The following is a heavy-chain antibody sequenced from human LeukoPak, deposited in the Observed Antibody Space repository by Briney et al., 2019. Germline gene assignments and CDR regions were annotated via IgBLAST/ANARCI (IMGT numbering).Heavy chain of an antibody. CDR1: GFTFSSYG. J-gene: IGHJ4*02. D-gene: IGHD3-22*01. CDR3: AKEARRPHYYDSSGYYFDY. Sequence: GGSLRLSCAASGFTFSSYGMHWVRQAPGKGLEWVAFIRYDGSNKYYADSVKGRFTISRDNSKNTLYLQMNSLRAEDTAVYYCAKEARRPHYYDSSGYYFDYWGQGTLVTVSS. V-gene: IGHV3-30*02. CDR2: IRYDGSNK.